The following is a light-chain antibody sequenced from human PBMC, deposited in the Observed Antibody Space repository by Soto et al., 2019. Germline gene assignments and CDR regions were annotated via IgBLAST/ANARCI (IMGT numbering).Light chain of an antibody. CDR3: CSYAGSSTWV. V-gene: IGLV2-23*01. Sequence: SALTQPASVSGSPGQSITISCTGTRSDVWSYNLVSWYQQHPGKAPKLMIYEGSKRPSGVSNRFSGSKSGNTASLTISGLQAEDEADYYCCSYAGSSTWVFGGGTKLTVL. CDR1: RSDVWSYNL. J-gene: IGLJ3*02. CDR2: EGS.